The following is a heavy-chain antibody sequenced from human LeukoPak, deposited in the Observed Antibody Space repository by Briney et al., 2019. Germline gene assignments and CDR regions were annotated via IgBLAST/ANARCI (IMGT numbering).Heavy chain of an antibody. V-gene: IGHV4-34*01. D-gene: IGHD1-26*01. J-gene: IGHJ4*02. CDR1: GGSFSGYY. Sequence: SETLSLTCAVYGGSFSGYYWSWIRQPPGKGLEWIGEINHSGSTNYNPSLKSRVTISVDTSKNQFSLKLSSVTAADTAVYYCATLVAIGSSFDYWGQGTLVTVSS. CDR2: INHSGST. CDR3: ATLVAIGSSFDY.